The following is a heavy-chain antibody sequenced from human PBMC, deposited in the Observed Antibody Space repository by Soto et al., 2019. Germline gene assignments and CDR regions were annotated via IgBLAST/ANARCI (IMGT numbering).Heavy chain of an antibody. CDR3: ARDFFDSSDYTTNWFDP. CDR1: GDSISNSRFY. Sequence: TLSLTCSVSGDSISNSRFYWAWIRQPPGEGLEWIGSIYHTGNAYYNPSLKSRVTISVDTSKNQFSLKLTSVTAADAALYYCARDFFDSSDYTTNWFDPGGQGTLVTVSS. CDR2: IYHTGNA. D-gene: IGHD3-22*01. J-gene: IGHJ5*02. V-gene: IGHV4-39*01.